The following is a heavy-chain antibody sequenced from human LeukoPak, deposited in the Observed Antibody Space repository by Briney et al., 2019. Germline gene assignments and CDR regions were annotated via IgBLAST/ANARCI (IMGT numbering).Heavy chain of an antibody. CDR2: ISWDGGST. CDR3: AKGRSSGGAFDI. Sequence: PGGSLRLSCAASGFTFDDYTMHWVRQAPGKGLEWVPLISWDGGSTYYADSVKGRFTISRDNSKNSLYLQMNSLRTEDTALYYCAKGRSSGGAFDIWGQGTMVTVSS. J-gene: IGHJ3*02. V-gene: IGHV3-43*01. CDR1: GFTFDDYT. D-gene: IGHD3-22*01.